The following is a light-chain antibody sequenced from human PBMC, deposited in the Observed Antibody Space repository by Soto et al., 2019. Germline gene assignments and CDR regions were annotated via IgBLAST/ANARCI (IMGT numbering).Light chain of an antibody. Sequence: EIVMTQSPVTLSVSPGERATLSCRASQSVSNHLAWYQQKPGQAPGLLIYGASTRATGIPARFSGSGSGTEFTLTISSLQSEDFAVYYCQQYNNWPPRTFGQGTKLEIK. J-gene: IGKJ2*01. CDR1: QSVSNH. CDR2: GAS. CDR3: QQYNNWPPRT. V-gene: IGKV3-15*01.